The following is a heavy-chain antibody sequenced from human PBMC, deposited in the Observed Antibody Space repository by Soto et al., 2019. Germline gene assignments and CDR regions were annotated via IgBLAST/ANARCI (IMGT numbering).Heavy chain of an antibody. J-gene: IGHJ4*02. V-gene: IGHV4-30-4*01. CDR1: GGSISSGDYY. Sequence: PSETLSLTCTVSGGSISSGDYYWSWIRQPPGKGLEWIGYIYYSGSTYYNPSLKSRVTISVDTSKNQFSLKLSSVTAADTAVYYCARERPDGARLVPVFDYWGQGTLVTVSS. CDR2: IYYSGST. CDR3: ARERPDGARLVPVFDY. D-gene: IGHD6-6*01.